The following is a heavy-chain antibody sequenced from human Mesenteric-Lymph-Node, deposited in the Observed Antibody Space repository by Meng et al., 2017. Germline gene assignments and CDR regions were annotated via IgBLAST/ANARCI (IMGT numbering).Heavy chain of an antibody. CDR2: INTNTGNP. V-gene: IGHV7-4-1*02. J-gene: IGHJ4*02. CDR3: ARDLSVAGTGVVFDY. Sequence: ASVTVSCKASGYTFTSYAMNWVRQAPGQGLEWMGWINTNTGNPTYAQGFTGRFVFSLDTSVSTAYLQISSLKAEDTAVYYCARDLSVAGTGVVFDYWGQGTLVTVSS. CDR1: GYTFTSYA. D-gene: IGHD6-19*01.